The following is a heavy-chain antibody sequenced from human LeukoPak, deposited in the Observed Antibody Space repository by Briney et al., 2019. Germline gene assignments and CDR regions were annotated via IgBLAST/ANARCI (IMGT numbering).Heavy chain of an antibody. V-gene: IGHV3-21*01. Sequence: GGTLRLSCVASGFIFSSYGMSWVRQAPGKGLEWVSSISSSSSYIYYADSVKGRFTISRDNAKNSLYLQMNSLRAEDTAVYYCARADRLGAALLASFDYWGQGTLVTVSS. D-gene: IGHD3-16*01. CDR1: GFIFSSYG. J-gene: IGHJ4*02. CDR3: ARADRLGAALLASFDY. CDR2: ISSSSSYI.